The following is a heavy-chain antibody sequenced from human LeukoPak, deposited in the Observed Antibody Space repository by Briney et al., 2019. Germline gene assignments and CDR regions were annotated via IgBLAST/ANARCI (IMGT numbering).Heavy chain of an antibody. CDR3: AREAQGGMYGSSWGLDP. J-gene: IGHJ5*02. CDR2: IYYSGST. Sequence: PSETLSLTCTVSGGSISSSSYYWGWIRQPPGKGLEWIGSIYYSGSTYYNPSLKSRVTISVDTSKNQFSLKLSSVTAADTVVYYCAREAQGGMYGSSWGLDPWGQGTLVTVSS. D-gene: IGHD6-13*01. CDR1: GGSISSSSYY. V-gene: IGHV4-39*07.